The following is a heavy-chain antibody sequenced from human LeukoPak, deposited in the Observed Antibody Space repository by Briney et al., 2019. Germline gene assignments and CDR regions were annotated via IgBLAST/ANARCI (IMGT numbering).Heavy chain of an antibody. CDR2: INGDDSIV. Sequence: GGSLRLSCAASGFILSNYWMHWVRQAPGKGLMWVSRINGDDSIVNYADPVKGRFTISRDNAKNTLYLQMNSLRDEDTAVYYCARGTSHDYVWGTFRPYWGQGTLVTVSS. CDR3: ARGTSHDYVWGTFRPY. V-gene: IGHV3-74*01. D-gene: IGHD3-16*02. J-gene: IGHJ4*02. CDR1: GFILSNYW.